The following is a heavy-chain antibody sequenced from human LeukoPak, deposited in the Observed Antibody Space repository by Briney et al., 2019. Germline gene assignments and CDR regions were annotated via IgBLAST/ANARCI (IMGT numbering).Heavy chain of an antibody. CDR1: GYTFTGYY. J-gene: IGHJ5*01. Sequence: ASVKVSCKASGYTFTGYYMHLVRQAPGQGLEWMGWINPNSGGTNYAQKFQGRVTMTRDTSISTAYMELSRLRSDDTAVYYCARDYDYFAGWFDPWGQGTLVTVSS. CDR2: INPNSGGT. CDR3: ARDYDYFAGWFDP. V-gene: IGHV1-2*02. D-gene: IGHD2/OR15-2a*01.